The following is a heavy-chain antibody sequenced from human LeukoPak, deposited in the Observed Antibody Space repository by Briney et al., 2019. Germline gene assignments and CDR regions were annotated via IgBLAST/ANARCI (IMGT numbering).Heavy chain of an antibody. D-gene: IGHD3-10*01. CDR1: GYTFTSYY. J-gene: IGHJ3*02. Sequence: GASVKVSCKASGYTFTSYYMHWVRQAPGQGLEWMGIINPSGGSTSYAQKFQGRVTMTRDTSTSTAYMELSSLRSEDTAVYYCARDGSKEGTVLLWFGESSDAFDIWGQGTMVTVSS. CDR3: ARDGSKEGTVLLWFGESSDAFDI. CDR2: INPSGGST. V-gene: IGHV1-46*01.